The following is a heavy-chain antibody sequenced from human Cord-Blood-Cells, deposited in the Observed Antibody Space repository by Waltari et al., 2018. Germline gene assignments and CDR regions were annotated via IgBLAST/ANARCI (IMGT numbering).Heavy chain of an antibody. J-gene: IGHJ3*02. V-gene: IGHV4-39*01. CDR3: ARLDYDILTGYPSGAFDI. CDR2: IYYSGST. CDR1: GGPISSSSYY. D-gene: IGHD3-9*01. Sequence: QLQLQASGPGLVKPSETLSLTCTVPGGPISSSSYYWGWIRQPPGKGLEWIGSIYYSGSTYYNPSRKSRVTISVDTSKNQFSLKLSSVTAADTAVYYCARLDYDILTGYPSGAFDIWGQGTMVTVSS.